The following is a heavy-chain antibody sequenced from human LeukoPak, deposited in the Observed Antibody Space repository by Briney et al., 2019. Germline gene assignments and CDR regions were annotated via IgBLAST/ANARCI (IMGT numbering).Heavy chain of an antibody. D-gene: IGHD3-22*01. J-gene: IGHJ4*02. CDR2: ISCNSGSI. V-gene: IGHV3-9*01. CDR1: GFTFDDYA. CDR3: AKVTSNYYDSSDALDY. Sequence: PGRSLRLSCAASGFTFDDYAMHWVRQAPGKGLEWVSGISCNSGSIGYADSVKGRFTISRDNAKNSLYLQMNSLRAEDTALYYCAKVTSNYYDSSDALDYWGQGTLVTVSS.